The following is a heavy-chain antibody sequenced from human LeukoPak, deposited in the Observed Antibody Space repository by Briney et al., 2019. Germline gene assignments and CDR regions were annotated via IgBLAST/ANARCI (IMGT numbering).Heavy chain of an antibody. Sequence: SETLSLTCTVSGASISNYYWSWIRQPPGKGLEWIGYIYYTGRTNFNPSLKSRVTMSVDTSKNQLSLKLSSVTAADTAVYYCARDIGSGPVDVWGQGTTVTVPS. CDR3: ARDIGSGPVDV. D-gene: IGHD3-10*01. J-gene: IGHJ6*02. CDR1: GASISNYY. CDR2: IYYTGRT. V-gene: IGHV4-59*01.